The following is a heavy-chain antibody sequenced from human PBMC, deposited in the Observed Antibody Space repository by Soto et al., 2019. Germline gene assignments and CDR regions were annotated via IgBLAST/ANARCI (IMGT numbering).Heavy chain of an antibody. CDR3: AKHIRNYDVWACEF. V-gene: IGHV4-39*01. J-gene: IGHJ4*02. D-gene: IGHD3-3*01. Sequence: QPPGKGLEWISSIISTGRTYYNPSLRSRVTISVDTSKNRFSLILGSVTAADTAVYFCAKHIRNYDVWACEFWGPGTLVTVSS. CDR2: IISTGRT.